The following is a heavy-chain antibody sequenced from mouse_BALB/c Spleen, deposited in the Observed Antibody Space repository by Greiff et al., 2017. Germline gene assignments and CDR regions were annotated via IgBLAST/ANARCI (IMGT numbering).Heavy chain of an antibody. V-gene: IGHV5-6*01. CDR1: GFTFSSYG. J-gene: IGHJ2*01. Sequence: EVQLVESGGDLVKPGGSLKLSCAASGFTFSSYGMSWVRQTPDKRLEWVATISSGGSYTYYPDSVKGRFTISRDNAKNTLYLQMSSLKSEDTAMYYCARRDYYDYDGGEFDYWGQGTTLTVSS. D-gene: IGHD2-4*01. CDR3: ARRDYYDYDGGEFDY. CDR2: ISSGGSYT.